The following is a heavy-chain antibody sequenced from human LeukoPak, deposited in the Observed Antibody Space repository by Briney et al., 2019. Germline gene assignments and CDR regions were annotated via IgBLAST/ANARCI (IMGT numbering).Heavy chain of an antibody. CDR1: GYTFTSYF. CDR3: AREVRTGVGATDS. J-gene: IGHJ4*02. Sequence: ASVKVSCKASGYTFTSYFMHWVRQAPEQGLGWMGIINPSRGSPNYAQKFQGRIIVTRDTSTSTVYMELSSLRSEDTAVYYCAREVRTGVGATDSWGQGTLVTVSS. D-gene: IGHD1-26*01. V-gene: IGHV1-46*01. CDR2: INPSRGSP.